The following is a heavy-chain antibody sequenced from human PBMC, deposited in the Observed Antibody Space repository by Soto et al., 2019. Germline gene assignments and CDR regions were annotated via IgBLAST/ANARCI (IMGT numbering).Heavy chain of an antibody. CDR1: GFTFSSYA. D-gene: IGHD2-15*01. Sequence: EVQLLESGGGLVQPGGSLRLSCAASGFTFSSYAMSWVRQAPGKGLEWVSAISGSGGSTYYADSVKGRFTISRDNSKNTLYLQMNSLRAEDTAVYYCAKELQYCSGGSCYSHPRYFDYWGQGTLVTVSS. V-gene: IGHV3-23*01. J-gene: IGHJ4*02. CDR3: AKELQYCSGGSCYSHPRYFDY. CDR2: ISGSGGST.